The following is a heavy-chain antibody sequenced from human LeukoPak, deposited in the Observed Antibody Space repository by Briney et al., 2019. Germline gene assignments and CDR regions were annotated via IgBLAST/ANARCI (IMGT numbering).Heavy chain of an antibody. J-gene: IGHJ6*02. Sequence: GESLKISCKGSGYSFTSYWIGWVRQMPGKGLEWMGIIYPGDSDTRYSPSFQGQVTISAGKSISTAYLQWSSLKASDTAMYYCARHRWCSSSSVAVYGMDVWGQGTTVTVSS. V-gene: IGHV5-51*01. D-gene: IGHD6-6*01. CDR1: GYSFTSYW. CDR2: IYPGDSDT. CDR3: ARHRWCSSSSVAVYGMDV.